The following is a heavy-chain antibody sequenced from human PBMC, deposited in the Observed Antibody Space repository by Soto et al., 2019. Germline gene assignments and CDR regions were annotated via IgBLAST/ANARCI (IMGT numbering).Heavy chain of an antibody. J-gene: IGHJ6*02. CDR1: ADSVSSNTGA. V-gene: IGHV6-1*02. D-gene: IGHD6-6*01. CDR3: VRQHSTSSECYGLDV. CDR2: TYYRSKWTT. Sequence: QVPLQQSGPGLVKPSQTLSLTCAISADSVSSNTGAWNWIRQSPSRRLEWLGRTYYRSKWTTDYGACVKSRISNSPGTSKNPFSLQIDSVTLGDTAVYYCVRQHSTSSECYGLDVWGRGTAVTVSS.